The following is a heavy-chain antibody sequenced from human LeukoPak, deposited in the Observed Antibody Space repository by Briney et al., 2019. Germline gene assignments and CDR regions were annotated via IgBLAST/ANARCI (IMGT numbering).Heavy chain of an antibody. Sequence: GESLKISCAASGFTFSDYWMHWVRQATGKGLVWVSRINSDGTSTTYADSVKGRFTISRDNAKNTVYLQMNSLRAEDAALYYCAGSVDKHFDYRGQGTLVTVSS. V-gene: IGHV3-74*01. CDR3: AGSVDKHFDY. J-gene: IGHJ4*02. CDR2: INSDGTST. CDR1: GFTFSDYW. D-gene: IGHD2-15*01.